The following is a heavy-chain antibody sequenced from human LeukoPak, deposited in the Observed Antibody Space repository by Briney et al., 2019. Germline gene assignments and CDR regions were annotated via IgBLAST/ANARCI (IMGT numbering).Heavy chain of an antibody. CDR2: IKQDGSEK. CDR3: ARVWYYYDSSGYYPDY. V-gene: IGHV3-7*01. J-gene: IGHJ4*02. Sequence: PGGSLRLSCEASGFTFSSYWMSWVRQAPGKGLEWVANIKQDGSEKYYVDSVKGRFTISRDNAKNSLYLQMNSLRAEDTAVYYCARVWYYYDSSGYYPDYWGQGTLVTVSS. CDR1: GFTFSSYW. D-gene: IGHD3-22*01.